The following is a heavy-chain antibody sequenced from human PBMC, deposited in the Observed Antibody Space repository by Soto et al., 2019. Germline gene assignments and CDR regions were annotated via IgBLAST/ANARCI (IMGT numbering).Heavy chain of an antibody. Sequence: QMQLVQSGAEVKPPGSSVKVSCKASGDTLSSPTLAWVRQAPGQGLEWMGGIILHYGTPSYAQNFQGRVTITADEPTSTSYLELSSLEPDDTAVYFCARDREATLMSFDVWGQGTMVIVTP. CDR2: IILHYGTP. CDR1: GDTLSSPT. CDR3: ARDREATLMSFDV. V-gene: IGHV1-69*01. D-gene: IGHD5-12*01. J-gene: IGHJ3*01.